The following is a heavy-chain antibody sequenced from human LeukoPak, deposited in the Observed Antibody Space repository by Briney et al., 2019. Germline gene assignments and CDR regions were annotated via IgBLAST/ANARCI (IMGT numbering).Heavy chain of an antibody. D-gene: IGHD6-13*01. CDR3: ARRWSSSWYRGWFDP. V-gene: IGHV4-34*01. J-gene: IGHJ5*02. CDR1: GGSFSGYY. Sequence: SETLSLTCAVYGGSFSGYYWSWIRQPPGKGLEWIGEINHSGSTNYNPSLKSRVTISVDTSKNQFSLKLSSVTAADTAVYYCARRWSSSWYRGWFDPWGQGTLVTVSS. CDR2: INHSGST.